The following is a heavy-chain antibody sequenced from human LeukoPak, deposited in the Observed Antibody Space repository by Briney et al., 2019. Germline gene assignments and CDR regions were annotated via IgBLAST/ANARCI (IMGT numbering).Heavy chain of an antibody. CDR2: ISGSGGST. V-gene: IGHV3-23*01. J-gene: IGHJ4*02. D-gene: IGHD5-18*01. Sequence: TGGSLRLSCAASGFTFSSYAMSWVRQAPGKGLEWVSAISGSGGSTYYADSVKGRFTTSRDNSKNTLDLQMHSLRVDDTAVYYCAKARYSYGYHNDYWGQGTLVTVSS. CDR1: GFTFSSYA. CDR3: AKARYSYGYHNDY.